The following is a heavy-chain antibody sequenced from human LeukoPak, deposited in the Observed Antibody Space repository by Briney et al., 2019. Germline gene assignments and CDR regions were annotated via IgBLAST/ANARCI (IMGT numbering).Heavy chain of an antibody. CDR3: ARRPSGFDP. CDR1: GGSISSTRYY. J-gene: IGHJ5*02. V-gene: IGHV4-39*07. D-gene: IGHD3-10*01. CDR2: ISYSGST. Sequence: SETLSLTCTVSGGSISSTRYYWGWIRQPPGKGLEWLGCISYSGSTYYNPSLKGRVTISADTSKNQFSLNLNSVTAADTAVYYCARRPSGFDPWGQGTLVTVSS.